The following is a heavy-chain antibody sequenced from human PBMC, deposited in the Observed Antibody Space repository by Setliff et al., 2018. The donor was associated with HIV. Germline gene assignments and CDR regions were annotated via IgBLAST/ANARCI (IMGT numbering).Heavy chain of an antibody. CDR2: ISGSDIGS. J-gene: IGHJ5*02. CDR3: AKDRRYYYGSGSYAAET. V-gene: IGHV3-23*01. CDR1: GFTFSRYA. Sequence: GGSLRLSCAASGFTFSRYAMTWVRQAPGKGLEWVSAISGSDIGSYYPDSVKGRFTISRDNSKNTLFLQMNSLRAEDTAVYYCAKDRRYYYGSGSYAAETWGQGTLVTVS. D-gene: IGHD3-10*01.